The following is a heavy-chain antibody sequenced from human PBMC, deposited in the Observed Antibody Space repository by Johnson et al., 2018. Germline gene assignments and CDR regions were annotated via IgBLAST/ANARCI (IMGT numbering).Heavy chain of an antibody. CDR3: ARVGNGGSGTKFYFFYNGMDV. CDR1: GFSFNSYA. Sequence: QVQLVQSGGGVVQPGTSLRLSCVASGFSFNSYAMHWVRQAPGKGLERVAIISSGGSNKRHPDSVKGRFPVSRDNSKTRLYLQMNSLRPEDTAVYECARVGNGGSGTKFYFFYNGMDVWGQGTTVTVSS. D-gene: IGHD6-25*01. CDR2: ISSGGSNK. V-gene: IGHV3-30-3*01. J-gene: IGHJ6*02.